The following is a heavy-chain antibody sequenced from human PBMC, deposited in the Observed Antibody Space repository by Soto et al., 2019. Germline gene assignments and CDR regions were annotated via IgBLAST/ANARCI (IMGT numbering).Heavy chain of an antibody. J-gene: IGHJ6*02. CDR2: FDPEDGET. V-gene: IGHV1-24*01. D-gene: IGHD2-2*01. CDR1: GYTLTELS. Sequence: ASVKVSCKVSGYTLTELSMHWVLQAPGKGLEWMGGFDPEDGETIYAQKFQGRVTMTEDTSTDTAYMELSSLRSEDTAVYYCATGYQLLSYYYGMDVWGQGTTVTVSS. CDR3: ATGYQLLSYYYGMDV.